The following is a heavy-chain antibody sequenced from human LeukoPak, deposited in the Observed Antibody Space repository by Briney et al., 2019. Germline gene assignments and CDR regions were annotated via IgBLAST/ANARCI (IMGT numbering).Heavy chain of an antibody. D-gene: IGHD4-17*01. V-gene: IGHV4-34*01. Sequence: PSETLSLTCAVYGGSFSGYYWSWIRQPPGKGLEWIGEINHSGTTNYSPSLKSRVTISVDTSKNQFSLKLSSVTAADTAVYYCARALFSDYGDSNWFDPWGQGTLVTVSS. CDR1: GGSFSGYY. CDR2: INHSGTT. CDR3: ARALFSDYGDSNWFDP. J-gene: IGHJ5*02.